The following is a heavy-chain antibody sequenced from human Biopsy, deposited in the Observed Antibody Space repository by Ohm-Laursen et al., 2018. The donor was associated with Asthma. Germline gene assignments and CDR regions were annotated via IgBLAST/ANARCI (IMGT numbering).Heavy chain of an antibody. D-gene: IGHD6-19*01. CDR3: ARDSYSSGLYDDFES. CDR2: INGKSNSI. Sequence: SLRLSCAASGFTFSDYYMSWIRQAPGKGLEWISYINGKSNSIEYADSMKGRFTISRDNAKNSLYLQMNSLRAEDTAVYYCARDSYSSGLYDDFESWGQGTLVTVSS. CDR1: GFTFSDYY. V-gene: IGHV3-11*01. J-gene: IGHJ4*02.